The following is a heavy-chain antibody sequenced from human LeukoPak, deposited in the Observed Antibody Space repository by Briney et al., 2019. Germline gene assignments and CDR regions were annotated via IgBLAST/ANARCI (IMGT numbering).Heavy chain of an antibody. CDR1: GYTFTSYD. Sequence: GASVKVSCKASGYTFTSYDINWVRQATGQGLEWMGWMNPNSGNTGYAQKFQGRVTMTRNTSISTAYMELSSLRSEDTAVYYCARAVLTGTTYYYYMDVWAKGPRSPSP. V-gene: IGHV1-8*01. J-gene: IGHJ6*03. CDR3: ARAVLTGTTYYYYMDV. CDR2: MNPNSGNT. D-gene: IGHD1-7*01.